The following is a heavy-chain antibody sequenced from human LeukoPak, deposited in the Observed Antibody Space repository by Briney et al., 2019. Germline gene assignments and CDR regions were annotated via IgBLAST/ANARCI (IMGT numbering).Heavy chain of an antibody. V-gene: IGHV3-23*01. Sequence: GGSLRLSCAASGFSFSSYAIDWVRQAPGKGLEWVSSINGNGGRAKYADFVTGRFTISRDSSQNTVYLQMNSLRAEDTAVYYWGKGGVYLGWGSPGSESGGQGPLVTVSS. J-gene: IGHJ4*02. CDR3: GKGGVYLGWGSPGSES. CDR1: GFSFSSYA. CDR2: INGNGGRA. D-gene: IGHD3-16*01.